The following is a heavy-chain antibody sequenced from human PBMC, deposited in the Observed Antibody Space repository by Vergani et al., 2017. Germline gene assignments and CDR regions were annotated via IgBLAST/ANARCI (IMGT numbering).Heavy chain of an antibody. CDR3: ARSQMATNDFDL. J-gene: IGHJ4*02. Sequence: QAQLGQSDSEVKKPGDSVTLSCKTSGYTFVNHPITWVRQAPGQGLEWRGWISPYNHKTLYSQKVEGRVTMTSDTSSRTVFLELRRLTSDDTAIYYCARSQMATNDFDLWGRGTLVTVSS. V-gene: IGHV1-18*04. CDR1: GYTFVNHP. CDR2: ISPYNHKT. D-gene: IGHD5-24*01.